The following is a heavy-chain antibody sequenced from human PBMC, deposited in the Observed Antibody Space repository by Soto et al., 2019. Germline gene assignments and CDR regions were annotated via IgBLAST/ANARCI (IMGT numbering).Heavy chain of an antibody. CDR2: IFYSWST. D-gene: IGHD4-17*01. CDR3: ARVSTVTKLDY. V-gene: IGHV4-59*01. J-gene: IGHJ4*01. Sequence: QVQLQESGPRLVKPSETLSLTCTVSGASIGASYWSWIRQSPGKGLEWLGYIFYSWSTNYSPSLNSRVSITVDSSKNQVSLTLSSVTAADTAVYYYARVSTVTKLDYWGHGRLVTVSS. CDR1: GASIGASY.